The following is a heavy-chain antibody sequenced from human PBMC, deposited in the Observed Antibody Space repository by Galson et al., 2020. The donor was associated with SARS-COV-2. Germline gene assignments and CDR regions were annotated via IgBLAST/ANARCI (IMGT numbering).Heavy chain of an antibody. Sequence: TGGSLRLPCAAPGFTFSSYWMHWVRQAPGKGLVWVSRINSDGNITSYADSVKGRFTISRDNAKNTLYLQMNSLTAEDTAVYYWAATRLYWGQGTLVTVSS. D-gene: IGHD1-26*01. CDR2: INSDGNIT. CDR1: GFTFSSYW. CDR3: AATRLY. V-gene: IGHV3-74*01. J-gene: IGHJ4*02.